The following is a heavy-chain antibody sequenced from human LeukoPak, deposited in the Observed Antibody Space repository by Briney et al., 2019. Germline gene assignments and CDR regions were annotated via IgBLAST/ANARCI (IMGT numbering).Heavy chain of an antibody. CDR3: ASKLVGAHDELDP. CDR2: INHSGST. V-gene: IGHV4-34*01. D-gene: IGHD1-26*01. CDR1: GGSFSGYY. J-gene: IGHJ5*02. Sequence: SETLSLTCAVYGGSFSGYYWSWIRQPPGKGLEWIGEINHSGSTNYNPSLKSRVTISVDTSKNQFSLKLSSVTAADTAVYYCASKLVGAHDELDPWGQGTQVIVSS.